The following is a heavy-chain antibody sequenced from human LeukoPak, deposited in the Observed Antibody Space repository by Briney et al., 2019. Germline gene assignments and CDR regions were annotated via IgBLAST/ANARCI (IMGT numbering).Heavy chain of an antibody. CDR2: GYYSGCT. J-gene: IGHJ6*02. CDR3: ARNDDSSGYYDEGNYYYGMDV. V-gene: IGHV4-39*01. D-gene: IGHD3-22*01. CDR1: GDSISCSVYY. Sequence: SETLLLTCTVSGDSISCSVYYWVWIRQPPGKGLEWTGRGYYSGCTYHNPSLKSRITISVDTSKNQFSLKLSSVTAADTAVYYCARNDDSSGYYDEGNYYYGMDVWGQGTTVTVSS.